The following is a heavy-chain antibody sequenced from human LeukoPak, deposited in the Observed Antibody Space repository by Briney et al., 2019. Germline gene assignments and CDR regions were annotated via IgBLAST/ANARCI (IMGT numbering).Heavy chain of an antibody. V-gene: IGHV3-7*03. Sequence: PGGSLRLSCAASGFTFSSYWMSWVRQAPGKGLEWVANIKQDGNDKHYVDSVKGRFTISRDNAKNALYLQMNSLRAEDTAVYYCATRRLRDIGVDYWGQGTLVTVSS. CDR3: ATRRLRDIGVDY. CDR1: GFTFSSYW. D-gene: IGHD4-17*01. J-gene: IGHJ4*02. CDR2: IKQDGNDK.